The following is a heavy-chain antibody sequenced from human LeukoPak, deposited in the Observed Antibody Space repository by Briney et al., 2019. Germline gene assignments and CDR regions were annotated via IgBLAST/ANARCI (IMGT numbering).Heavy chain of an antibody. CDR2: IYGGDSET. CDR1: GYRYSDYW. V-gene: IGHV5-51*01. J-gene: IGHJ4*02. Sequence: GESLKISCKSSGYRYSDYWNGWVRQMPRKGLEWMGIIYGGDSETRYSPSLQGQVTISADKSINPAYLQWSSLKASDTAMYYCARPTTYSSGWYGAYWGQGTLVTVSS. CDR3: ARPTTYSSGWYGAY. D-gene: IGHD6-19*01.